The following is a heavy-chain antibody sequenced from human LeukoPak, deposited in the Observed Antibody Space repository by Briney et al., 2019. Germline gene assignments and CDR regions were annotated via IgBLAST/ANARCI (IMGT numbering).Heavy chain of an antibody. J-gene: IGHJ6*04. V-gene: IGHV4-34*01. CDR1: GGSFSGYY. CDR3: ARDCSSTSCYFYYYGMDV. CDR2: INHSGST. Sequence: SETLSLTCAVYGGSFSGYYWSWIRQPPGKGLEWIGEINHSGSTNYNPSLKSRVTISVDTSKNQFSLKLSSVTAADTAVYYCARDCSSTSCYFYYYGMDVRGEGTTVTVSS. D-gene: IGHD2-2*01.